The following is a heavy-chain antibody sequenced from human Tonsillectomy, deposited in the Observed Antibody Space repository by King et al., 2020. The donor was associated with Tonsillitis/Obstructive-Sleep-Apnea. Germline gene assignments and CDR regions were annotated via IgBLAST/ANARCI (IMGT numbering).Heavy chain of an antibody. D-gene: IGHD2-2*01. J-gene: IGHJ5*02. CDR2: IYYSGST. CDR1: GGSVSSGSYY. CDR3: ARGRVVPAAIFDP. Sequence: QLQESDPGLVKPSETLSLTCTVSGGSVSSGSYYWSWIRQPPGKGLEWIGYIYYSGSTNYNPSLKSRVTISVDTSKNQFSLKLSSVTAADTAVYYCARGRVVPAAIFDPWGQGTLVTVSS. V-gene: IGHV4-61*01.